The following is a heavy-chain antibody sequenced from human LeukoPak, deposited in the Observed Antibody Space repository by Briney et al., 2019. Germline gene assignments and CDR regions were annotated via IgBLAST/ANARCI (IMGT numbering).Heavy chain of an antibody. J-gene: IGHJ4*02. V-gene: IGHV4-59*08. CDR2: IYYSGNT. Sequence: SETLSLTCTVSGGSIRSYYWSWIRQPPGKGLEWVGYIYYSGNTNYNPSLKSRVTISLNTSKNQFSLKLSSVTAADTAVYYCARGWGFFDYWGQGTLVTVSS. D-gene: IGHD3-16*01. CDR3: ARGWGFFDY. CDR1: GGSIRSYY.